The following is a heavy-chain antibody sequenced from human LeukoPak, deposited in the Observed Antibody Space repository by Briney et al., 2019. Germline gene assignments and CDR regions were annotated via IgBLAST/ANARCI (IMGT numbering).Heavy chain of an antibody. J-gene: IGHJ4*02. CDR2: ISPSSSYI. CDR3: AREGGYCSGGSCRFFDY. Sequence: TGGSLRLSCAASGFTFSSSSMNWVRQAPGKGLEVVSSISPSSSYIYYADSVKGRFTFSRDDAKNSLFLQMNSLRAEDTAVYYCAREGGYCSGGSCRFFDYWGQGTLVTVSS. V-gene: IGHV3-21*06. D-gene: IGHD2-15*01. CDR1: GFTFSSSS.